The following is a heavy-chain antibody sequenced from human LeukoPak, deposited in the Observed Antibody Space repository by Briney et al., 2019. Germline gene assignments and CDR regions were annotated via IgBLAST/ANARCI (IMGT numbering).Heavy chain of an antibody. CDR3: ARAGYYDSSGYYLNWFDP. D-gene: IGHD3-22*01. Sequence: SETLSLTCAVSGGSLSSSGYSWSWIRQPRGKGLEWIGYIYHSGSTYYNPSLKSRVTISVDRSKNQFSLKLSSVTAADTAVYYCARAGYYDSSGYYLNWFDPWGQGTLVTVSS. V-gene: IGHV4-30-2*01. CDR1: GGSLSSSGYS. CDR2: IYHSGST. J-gene: IGHJ5*02.